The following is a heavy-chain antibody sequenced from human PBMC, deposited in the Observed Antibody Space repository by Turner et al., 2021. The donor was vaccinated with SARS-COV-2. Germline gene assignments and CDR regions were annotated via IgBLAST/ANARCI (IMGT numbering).Heavy chain of an antibody. CDR2: ISGSSSTI. J-gene: IGHJ4*02. CDR3: ARSGQKWLFRESLDY. CDR1: GFTFSNYN. D-gene: IGHD6-19*01. Sequence: EVPLVESGGGLVQPGGSLGLSCAALGFTFSNYNLNWVRQAAGKGLEWFSYISGSSSTIYYADSVKGRFTISSDNAKNSLYLQMNSLRGEDTAVYFCARSGQKWLFRESLDYWGQGTLVTVSS. V-gene: IGHV3-48*01.